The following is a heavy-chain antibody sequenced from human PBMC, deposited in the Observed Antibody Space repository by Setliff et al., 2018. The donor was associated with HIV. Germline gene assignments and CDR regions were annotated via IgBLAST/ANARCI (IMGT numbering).Heavy chain of an antibody. CDR1: GGSISTYY. J-gene: IGHJ3*01. CDR2: IYFTGSS. Sequence: SETLSLTCTVSGGSISTYYWSWIRQPPGKGLEWIGSIYFTGSSDNNPSLKSRVTLSVDTSKHQFSLKLSSVTAADTAVYYCARVQMAYAAFDVWGQGTMATV. CDR3: ARVQMAYAAFDV. V-gene: IGHV4-59*01. D-gene: IGHD4-17*01.